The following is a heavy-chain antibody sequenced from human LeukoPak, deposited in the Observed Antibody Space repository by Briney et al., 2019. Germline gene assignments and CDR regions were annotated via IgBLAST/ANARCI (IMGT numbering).Heavy chain of an antibody. CDR1: GGSISSYY. CDR3: ARLYGWGEQQLVRSAFDI. V-gene: IGHV4-4*09. D-gene: IGHD6-13*01. J-gene: IGHJ3*02. Sequence: SETLSLTRTASGGSISSYYWSWIRQPPGKGLEWIGYIYTSGSTNYNPSLKSRVTISVDTSKKQFSLKLSSVTAADTAGYYWARLYGWGEQQLVRSAFDIWAKGKWSPSLQ. CDR2: IYTSGST.